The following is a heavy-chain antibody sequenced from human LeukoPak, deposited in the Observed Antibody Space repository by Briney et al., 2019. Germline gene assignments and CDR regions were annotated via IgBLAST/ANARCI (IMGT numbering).Heavy chain of an antibody. CDR2: ITTGGPNT. Sequence: PGGSLRLSCAASGFTVSSNYMSWVRRAPGKGLKWVSTITTGGPNTYYADSVKGRFTVSRDDSKNTLYLQMNSLRAEDTAVYYCAKDGGLWVSAHWGDSWGRGTLVTVSS. V-gene: IGHV3-53*01. D-gene: IGHD7-27*01. CDR1: GFTVSSNY. J-gene: IGHJ4*02. CDR3: AKDGGLWVSAHWGDS.